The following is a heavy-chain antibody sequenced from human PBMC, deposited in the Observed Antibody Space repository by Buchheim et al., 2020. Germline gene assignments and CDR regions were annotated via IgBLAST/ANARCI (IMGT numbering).Heavy chain of an antibody. D-gene: IGHD2/OR15-2a*01. CDR1: GFTFSHYG. V-gene: IGHV3-33*01. Sequence: QVSLEESGGGVVQPGGSLRLSCATSGFTFSHYGMHWVRQAPGKGLEWVAGIWSDGSKTYYGDSVKGRFSISRDSFTNTVSLQMNSLRVDDTAVYYCARDDDTNSRYSRLVYGGQGTL. CDR3: ARDDDTNSRYSRLVY. J-gene: IGHJ4*02. CDR2: IWSDGSKT.